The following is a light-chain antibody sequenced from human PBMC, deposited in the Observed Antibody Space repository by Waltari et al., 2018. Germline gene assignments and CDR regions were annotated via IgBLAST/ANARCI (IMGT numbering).Light chain of an antibody. CDR1: SSNIGAGYD. CDR2: GTR. J-gene: IGLJ1*01. V-gene: IGLV1-40*01. Sequence: QSVLTQPPSASGAPGQRVTIACTGSSSNIGAGYDVHGYQQLPGTAPKLLLYGTRNRPSGVPDRVSGSKSGTSASLAITGLQAADEADYYCQSYDSSLRVYVFGTGTKVTVL. CDR3: QSYDSSLRVYV.